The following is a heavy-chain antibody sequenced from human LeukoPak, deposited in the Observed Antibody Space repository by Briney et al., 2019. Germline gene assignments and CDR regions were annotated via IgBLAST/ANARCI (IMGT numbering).Heavy chain of an antibody. Sequence: PGGSLRLSCPVSGFTFRSYAMNWVRQAPGKGLEWVSGISGSGDSTYYADSVKGRFSISRDSSKNTLSLQMNSLSREDTAIYYCVRRGGSDGWGAFDIWGQGTVVTVSS. J-gene: IGHJ3*02. CDR1: GFTFRSYA. CDR3: VRRGGSDGWGAFDI. D-gene: IGHD5-24*01. CDR2: ISGSGDST. V-gene: IGHV3-23*01.